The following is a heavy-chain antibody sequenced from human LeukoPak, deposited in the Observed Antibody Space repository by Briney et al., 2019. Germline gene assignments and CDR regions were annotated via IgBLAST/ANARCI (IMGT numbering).Heavy chain of an antibody. D-gene: IGHD2-21*01. CDR1: GFTFSSYA. J-gene: IGHJ6*03. Sequence: GGSLRLSCAASGFTFSSYAMHWVRQAPGKGLEWVAVISYDGSNKYYADSVKGRFTISRDNAKNSLYLQMNSLRAEDTAVYYCARANGSIYYYYMDVWGKGTTVTVSS. CDR2: ISYDGSNK. V-gene: IGHV3-30*04. CDR3: ARANGSIYYYYMDV.